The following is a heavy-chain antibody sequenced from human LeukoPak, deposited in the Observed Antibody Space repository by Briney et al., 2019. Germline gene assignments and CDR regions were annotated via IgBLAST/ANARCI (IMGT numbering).Heavy chain of an antibody. J-gene: IGHJ4*02. CDR1: GFTSSDNG. Sequence: GGSLRLSCVASGFTSSDNGMNWVRQAPGKGLEWVSYISSGSSTIYYADSVKGRFTISRDNAKNSLYLQMDSLRDEDTAVYYCAREDSGYDMIDYWGQGTLVTVSS. CDR2: ISSGSSTI. CDR3: AREDSGYDMIDY. V-gene: IGHV3-48*02. D-gene: IGHD5-12*01.